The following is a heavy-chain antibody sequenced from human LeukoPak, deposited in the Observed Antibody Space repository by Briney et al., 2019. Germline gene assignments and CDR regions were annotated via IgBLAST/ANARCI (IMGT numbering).Heavy chain of an antibody. CDR1: GFTFSNYG. V-gene: IGHV3-30*02. CDR2: IRYNGNNK. CDR3: AKDRGYSSAWYVMGLDY. Sequence: PGGSLRLSRAVSGFTFSNYGMHWVRQAPGKGLEWVAFIRYNGNNKYYADSVKGRFTISRDNSKNMLYVQMNSLRTEDTAVYYCAKDRGYSSAWYVMGLDYWGQGTLVTVSS. J-gene: IGHJ4*02. D-gene: IGHD6-19*01.